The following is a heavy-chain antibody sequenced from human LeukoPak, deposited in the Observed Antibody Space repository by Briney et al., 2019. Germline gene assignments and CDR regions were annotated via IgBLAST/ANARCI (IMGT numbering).Heavy chain of an antibody. CDR3: ARGYSSGLDY. D-gene: IGHD6-19*01. CDR1: GYTFTGYY. V-gene: IGHV1-18*04. CDR2: ISAYNGNT. J-gene: IGHJ4*02. Sequence: ASVKVSCKASGYTFTGYYMHWVRQAPGQGLEWMGWISAYNGNTNYAQKLQGRVTMTTDTSTSTAYMELSSLRSEDTAVYYCARGYSSGLDYWGQGTLVTVSS.